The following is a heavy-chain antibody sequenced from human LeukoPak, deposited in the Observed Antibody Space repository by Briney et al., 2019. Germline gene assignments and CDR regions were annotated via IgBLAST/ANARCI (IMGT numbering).Heavy chain of an antibody. J-gene: IGHJ4*02. CDR3: AIRYTVAGGDFDD. CDR2: IFNTGST. Sequence: SETLSLTCAVSGHSIYSGFYWGWIRQSRGKGLEWIGTIFNTGSTYYTASLRNRVSISVDASKNQFSLRLSSVTAADTAIYYCAIRYTVAGGDFDDWGQGTQVTVST. V-gene: IGHV4-38-2*01. D-gene: IGHD6-19*01. CDR1: GHSIYSGFY.